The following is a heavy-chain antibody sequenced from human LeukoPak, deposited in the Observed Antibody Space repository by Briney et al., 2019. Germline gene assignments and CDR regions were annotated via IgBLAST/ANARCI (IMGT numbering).Heavy chain of an antibody. CDR1: GYTFTSYY. CDR3: ARESDSSGYPTPNGMDV. CDR2: INPSGGST. Sequence: ASVKVSCKASGYTFTSYYMHWVRQAPGQGLEWMGLINPSGGSTSYAQKFQGRVTMTRDTSTSTVYMELSSLRSEDTAVYYCARESDSSGYPTPNGMDVWGQGTTVTVSS. V-gene: IGHV1-46*01. D-gene: IGHD3-22*01. J-gene: IGHJ6*02.